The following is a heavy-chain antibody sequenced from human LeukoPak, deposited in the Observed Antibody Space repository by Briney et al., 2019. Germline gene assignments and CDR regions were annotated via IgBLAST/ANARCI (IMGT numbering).Heavy chain of an antibody. J-gene: IGHJ4*02. V-gene: IGHV3-21*01. D-gene: IGHD6-13*01. CDR2: ISSSSSYI. CDR3: ARDLGSSWFEDY. Sequence: GGSMRLSCAASGFTFSSYSMNWVRQAPGKGLEWVSSISSSSSYIYYADSVKGRFTISRDNAKNSLYLQVNSLRAEDTAVYYCARDLGSSWFEDYWGQGTLVTVSS. CDR1: GFTFSSYS.